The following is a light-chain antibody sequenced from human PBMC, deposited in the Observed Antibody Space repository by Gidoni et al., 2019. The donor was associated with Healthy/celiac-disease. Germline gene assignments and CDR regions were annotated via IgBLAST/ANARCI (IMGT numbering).Light chain of an antibody. CDR3: QAWDSSTAV. J-gene: IGLJ2*01. CDR1: TLGDEY. V-gene: IGLV3-1*01. CDR2: QYT. Sequence: SYKLTQPPSVSVTPGQTASITCSGETLGDEYASWYQQKPGQSPVLVIYQYTKRLSGIPERFSGSNSGNTATLTISGTQAMDEADYYCQAWDSSTAVFGGGTKLTVL.